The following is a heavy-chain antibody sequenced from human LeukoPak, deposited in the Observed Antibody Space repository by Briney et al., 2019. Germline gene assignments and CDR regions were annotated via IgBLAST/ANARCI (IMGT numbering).Heavy chain of an antibody. CDR2: ISYDGSNK. V-gene: IGHV3-30*03. CDR1: GFTFSSYG. J-gene: IGHJ6*03. Sequence: GGSLRLSCAASGFTFSSYGMHWVRQAPGKGLEWVAVISYDGSNKYYADSVKGRFIISRDNSKNTLYVQMNSLRAEDTAVYYCARGALYYMDVWGKGTTVTISS. CDR3: ARGALYYMDV.